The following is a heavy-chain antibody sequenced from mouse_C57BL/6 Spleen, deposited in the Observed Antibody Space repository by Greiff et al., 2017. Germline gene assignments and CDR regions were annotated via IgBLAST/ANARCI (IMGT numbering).Heavy chain of an antibody. CDR3: ARGGDGFAY. CDR1: GFTFSDYG. V-gene: IGHV5-17*01. D-gene: IGHD1-2*01. Sequence: EVQRVESGGGLVQPGGSLTLSCAASGFTFSDYGMHWVRQAPEQGLEWVAYISSGSSTIYYADTVKGRFTISRDNAKNTLFLQMTSLRSEDTAMYYCARGGDGFAYWGQGTLVTVSA. J-gene: IGHJ3*01. CDR2: ISSGSSTI.